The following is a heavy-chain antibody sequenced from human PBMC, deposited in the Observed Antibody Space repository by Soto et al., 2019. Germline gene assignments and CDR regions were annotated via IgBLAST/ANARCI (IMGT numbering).Heavy chain of an antibody. CDR2: IYYSGST. D-gene: IGHD4-17*01. CDR3: ARNYGYAFDI. V-gene: IGHV4-39*07. J-gene: IGHJ3*02. Sequence: PSETLSLTCTVSGGSISSSSYYWGWIRQPPGKGLEWIGSIYYSGSTNYNPSLKSRVTISVDTSKNQFSLKLSSVTAADTAVYYCARNYGYAFDIWGQGTMVTVSS. CDR1: GGSISSSSYY.